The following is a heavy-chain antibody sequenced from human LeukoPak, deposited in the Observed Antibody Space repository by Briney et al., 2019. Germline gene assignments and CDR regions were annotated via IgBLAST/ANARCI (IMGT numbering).Heavy chain of an antibody. Sequence: ASVKVSCKASGYTFTSYDINWVRQATGQGLEWMGWMNPNSGNTGYVQKFQGRVTITRDTSASTAYMELSSLRSEDAAVYYCARDHIVATTFDYWGQGTLVTVSS. V-gene: IGHV1-8*01. CDR1: GYTFTSYD. CDR3: ARDHIVATTFDY. D-gene: IGHD5-12*01. CDR2: MNPNSGNT. J-gene: IGHJ4*02.